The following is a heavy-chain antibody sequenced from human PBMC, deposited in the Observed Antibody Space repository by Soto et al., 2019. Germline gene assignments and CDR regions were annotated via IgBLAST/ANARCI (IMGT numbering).Heavy chain of an antibody. Sequence: QVQLQQWGAGLLKPSETLALTCAVYGGSFSVYYWSWIRQPPGKGLEWLGEINHSGSTNYNPALKSEVTISVDTSKTQFSLTLGSVTAAATAVYYCASLGYCSGGRCYASGYWGQGPLVTVSS. D-gene: IGHD2-15*01. V-gene: IGHV4-34*01. CDR3: ASLGYCSGGRCYASGY. CDR2: INHSGST. CDR1: GGSFSVYY. J-gene: IGHJ4*02.